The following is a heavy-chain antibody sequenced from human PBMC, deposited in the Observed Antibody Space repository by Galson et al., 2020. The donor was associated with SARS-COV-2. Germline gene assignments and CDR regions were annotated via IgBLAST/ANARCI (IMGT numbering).Heavy chain of an antibody. J-gene: IGHJ2*01. Sequence: GASVKVSCEASGYTFTNYAITWVRQAPGQGLQWMGWISPYNGNTDYAQKLQGRVTMTTDTSTSTAYMELRSLRSDDTAVYYCARVWDYHPRGYFDLWGRGTLVTVSS. CDR3: ARVWDYHPRGYFDL. V-gene: IGHV1-18*01. D-gene: IGHD1-7*01. CDR2: ISPYNGNT. CDR1: GYTFTNYA.